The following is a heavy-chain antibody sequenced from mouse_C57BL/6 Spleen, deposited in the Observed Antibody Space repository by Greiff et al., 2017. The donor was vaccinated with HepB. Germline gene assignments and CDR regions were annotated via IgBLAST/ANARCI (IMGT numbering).Heavy chain of an antibody. CDR3: ARVGNYGSAY. CDR1: GYSITSGYY. D-gene: IGHD1-1*01. CDR2: ISYDGSN. Sequence: EESGPGLVKPSQSLSLTCSVTGYSITSGYYWNWIRQFPGNKLEWMGYISYDGSNNSNPSLKNRISITRDTSKNQFFLKLNSVTTEDTATYYCARVGNYGSAYWGQGTLVTVSA. J-gene: IGHJ3*01. V-gene: IGHV3-6*01.